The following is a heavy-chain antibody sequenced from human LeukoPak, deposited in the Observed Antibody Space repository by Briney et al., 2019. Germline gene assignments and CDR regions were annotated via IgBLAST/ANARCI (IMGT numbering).Heavy chain of an antibody. D-gene: IGHD3-9*01. CDR1: GFTFSTYT. J-gene: IGHJ4*02. Sequence: GGSLRLSCAASGFTFSTYTMHWVRQAPGKGLEWVAFISYDGSNKFYADSVKGRFTVSRDNSKNRLYLQMSSLRGEDTAIYYCARDILTGYSTPNFDYWGQGTLVTVSS. CDR2: ISYDGSNK. CDR3: ARDILTGYSTPNFDY. V-gene: IGHV3-30*04.